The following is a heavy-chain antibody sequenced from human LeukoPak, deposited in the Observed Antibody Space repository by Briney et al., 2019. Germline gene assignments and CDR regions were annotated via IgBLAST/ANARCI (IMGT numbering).Heavy chain of an antibody. V-gene: IGHV4-38-2*02. CDR3: AREWGYDYFFDY. CDR2: IYHSGST. Sequence: SETLSLTCAVADYSISSGYYWGWIRQPPGKGLEWIGSIYHSGSTYYDSSLKSRVTISVDTSKNQFSLKLSYVTAADTAVYYCAREWGYDYFFDYWGQGTLVTVSS. D-gene: IGHD3-22*01. CDR1: DYSISSGYY. J-gene: IGHJ4*02.